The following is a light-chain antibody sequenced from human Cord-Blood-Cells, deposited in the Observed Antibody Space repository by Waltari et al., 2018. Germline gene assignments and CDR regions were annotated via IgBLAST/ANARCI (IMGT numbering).Light chain of an antibody. CDR3: QQYNNWPPWT. CDR2: GAS. CDR1: QGVSSN. Sequence: DIVMTQSPAPLSVSPGERATLPCRASQGVSSNLAWYQQKPGQAPRLLIYGASSRATGIPARFSGSGSGTEFTLTISSLQSEDFAVYYCQQYNNWPPWTFGQGTKVEIK. J-gene: IGKJ1*01. V-gene: IGKV3-15*01.